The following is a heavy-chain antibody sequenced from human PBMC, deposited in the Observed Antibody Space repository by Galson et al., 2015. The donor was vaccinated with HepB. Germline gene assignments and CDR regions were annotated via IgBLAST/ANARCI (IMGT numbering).Heavy chain of an antibody. Sequence: SLRLSCAASGFTFSSYAMHWVRQAPGKGLEWVAVISYDGSNKYYADSVKGRFTISRDNSKNTLYLQMNSLRAEDTAVYYCARSFAVDAFDIWGQGTMVTVSS. D-gene: IGHD4-11*01. CDR1: GFTFSSYA. J-gene: IGHJ3*02. CDR2: ISYDGSNK. V-gene: IGHV3-30*04. CDR3: ARSFAVDAFDI.